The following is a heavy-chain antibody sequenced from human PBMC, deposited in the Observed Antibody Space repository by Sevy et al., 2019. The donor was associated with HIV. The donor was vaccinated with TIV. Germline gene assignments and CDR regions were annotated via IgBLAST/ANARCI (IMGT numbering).Heavy chain of an antibody. J-gene: IGHJ3*01. CDR1: GFTFSGYA. V-gene: IGHV3-23*01. D-gene: IGHD2-21*01. CDR2: INGKGRST. CDR3: AKDIVVLVGEAFDF. Sequence: GGSLRLSCAASGFTFSGYAMNWVRQAPGKGLEWVSAINGKGRSTHYADSVEGRLTISRDNSKNTLYLQMNSLRAEDTAVYYCAKDIVVLVGEAFDFWGQGTMVTVSS.